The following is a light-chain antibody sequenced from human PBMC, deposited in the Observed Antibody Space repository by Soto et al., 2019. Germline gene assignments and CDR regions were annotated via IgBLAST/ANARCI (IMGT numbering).Light chain of an antibody. J-gene: IGLJ1*01. CDR3: SAFAGSEGYV. V-gene: IGLV2-8*01. CDR1: TSDVGGYNF. CDR2: EAT. Sequence: QSALAQPPSASGSPGQSVAISCTGTTSDVGGYNFVSWYQQHPGKAPKPIIYEATKRPSGVPDRFSGAWSGNTASLIVSGLQAEDEADYYCSAFAGSEGYVFGSGTKLTVL.